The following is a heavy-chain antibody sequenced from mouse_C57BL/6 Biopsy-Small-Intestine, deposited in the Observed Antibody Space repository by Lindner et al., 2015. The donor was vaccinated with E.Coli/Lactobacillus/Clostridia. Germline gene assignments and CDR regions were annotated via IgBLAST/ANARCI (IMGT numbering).Heavy chain of an antibody. D-gene: IGHD1-1*01. CDR1: GYTFTGYW. CDR3: ARRDPYYPYWYFDI. J-gene: IGHJ1*03. V-gene: IGHV1-9*01. CDR2: ILPGSGNT. Sequence: VQLQESGAELMKPGASVKLSCKATGYTFTGYWIEWVKQRPGHGLEWIGEILPGSGNTNFNEKFKGKATFTADTSSNTAYMQLSSLTTEDSAIYYCARRDPYYPYWYFDIWGTGTTVTVSS.